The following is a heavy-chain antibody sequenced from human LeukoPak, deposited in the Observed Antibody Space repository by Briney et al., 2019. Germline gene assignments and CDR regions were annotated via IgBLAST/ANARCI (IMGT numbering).Heavy chain of an antibody. CDR2: IWYDGNNK. V-gene: IGHV3-33*01. CDR3: ARSTSSEYDIYHFDY. J-gene: IGHJ4*02. CDR1: GFTFSSYG. D-gene: IGHD3-9*01. Sequence: GGSLRLSCAASGFTFSSYGMHWVRQAPGKGLEWVAVIWYDGNNKYYADSVKGRFAISRDNSKNTLYLQMNSLRAEDTAVYYCARSTSSEYDIYHFDYWGQGTLVTVSS.